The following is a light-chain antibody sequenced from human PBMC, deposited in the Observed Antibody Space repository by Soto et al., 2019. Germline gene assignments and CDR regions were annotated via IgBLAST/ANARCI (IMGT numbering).Light chain of an antibody. Sequence: QSVLTQPASVSGSPGRSVTISCTGTSTDVGDFIYVSWYQHLPGRAPKLIIHDVTNRPSGISYRFSASKSGRTASLTISVLRAGGEADYYCGSYSGISTHVVFGGGTTLTVL. V-gene: IGLV2-14*03. CDR1: STDVGDFIY. CDR2: DVT. CDR3: GSYSGISTHVV. J-gene: IGLJ2*01.